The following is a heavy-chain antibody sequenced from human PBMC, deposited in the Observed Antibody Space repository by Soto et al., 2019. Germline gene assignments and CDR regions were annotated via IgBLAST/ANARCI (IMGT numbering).Heavy chain of an antibody. CDR3: AKSFSGWTSHDY. D-gene: IGHD6-19*01. V-gene: IGHV3-23*01. J-gene: IGHJ4*02. Sequence: GGSQILSCAASGFPFSSYAMSWVRQAPGKGLEWVSAISGSGGSTYYADSVKGRFTISRDNSKNTLYLQMNSLRAEDTAVYYCAKSFSGWTSHDYWGQGTLVTVSS. CDR2: ISGSGGST. CDR1: GFPFSSYA.